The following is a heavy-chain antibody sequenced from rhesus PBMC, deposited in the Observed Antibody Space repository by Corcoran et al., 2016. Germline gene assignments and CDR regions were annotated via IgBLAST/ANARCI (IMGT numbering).Heavy chain of an antibody. V-gene: IGHV4S9*01. Sequence: QVQLQESGPGLVKPSETLSLTCAVSGGSISDYYYWNWIRPPPGTGLEWIGNIYGNSASTYYNPSLKSRVTISKDTSKNQFFLKLSSVTAADTAVYYCARRPNSGSYYYGLDSWGQGVVVTVSS. J-gene: IGHJ6*01. D-gene: IGHD3-16*01. CDR1: GGSISDYYY. CDR3: ARRPNSGSYYYGLDS. CDR2: IYGNSAST.